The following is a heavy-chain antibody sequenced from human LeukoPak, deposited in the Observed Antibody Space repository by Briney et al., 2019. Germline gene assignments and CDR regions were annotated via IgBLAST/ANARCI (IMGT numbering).Heavy chain of an antibody. CDR3: VRGYSFGPYGMDV. CDR1: GFTFSAYA. Sequence: AGGSLRLSCEASGFTFSAYAMTWVRQAPGKGLEYVSAISDSGGSTYYADSVKGRFTISRDNSKNTLYLQMSSLRAEDTAVYFCVRGYSFGPYGMDVWGQGTTVTVSS. J-gene: IGHJ6*02. V-gene: IGHV3-64D*09. D-gene: IGHD2-15*01. CDR2: ISDSGGST.